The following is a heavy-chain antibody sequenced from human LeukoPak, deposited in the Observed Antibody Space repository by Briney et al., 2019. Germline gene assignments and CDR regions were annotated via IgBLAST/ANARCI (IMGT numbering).Heavy chain of an antibody. CDR1: GGSISSDGYY. J-gene: IGHJ4*02. CDR3: ARWSQLYGDDPLFDY. D-gene: IGHD4-17*01. Sequence: SETLSLTCTVSGGSISSDGYYWSWIRQHPGKGLEWIGYIYYSGSTYYNPSLKSRVTISVDTSKNQFSLKLSSVTAADTAVYYCARWSQLYGDDPLFDYWGQGTLVTVSS. CDR2: IYYSGST. V-gene: IGHV4-31*03.